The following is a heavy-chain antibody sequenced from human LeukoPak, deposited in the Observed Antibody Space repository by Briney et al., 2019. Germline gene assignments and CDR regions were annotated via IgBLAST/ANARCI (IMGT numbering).Heavy chain of an antibody. CDR2: ISLDGSS. CDR3: ARRRKSNDN. Sequence: SETLSLTCAVYGGSFSGYFWNWVRQPPGKGLEWIGEISLDGSSTYNPSLKSRVTISVDTSKTQFSLEMSSVTATDTAVYYCARRRKSNDNWGQGTLVTVSS. V-gene: IGHV4-34*01. CDR1: GGSFSGYF. D-gene: IGHD1-14*01. J-gene: IGHJ4*02.